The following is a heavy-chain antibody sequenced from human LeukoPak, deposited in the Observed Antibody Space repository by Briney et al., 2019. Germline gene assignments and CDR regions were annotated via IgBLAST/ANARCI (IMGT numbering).Heavy chain of an antibody. J-gene: IGHJ4*02. CDR1: GGSISSGSYY. CDR2: IYTSGST. V-gene: IGHV4-61*02. D-gene: IGHD6-19*01. CDR3: ARGYSSGWYYFDY. Sequence: SETLSLTCTVSGGSISSGSYYWSWIRQPAGKGLEWIGRIYTSGSTNYNPSLKSRVTISVDTSKNQFSLKLSSVTTADTAVYYCARGYSSGWYYFDYWGQGTLVTVSS.